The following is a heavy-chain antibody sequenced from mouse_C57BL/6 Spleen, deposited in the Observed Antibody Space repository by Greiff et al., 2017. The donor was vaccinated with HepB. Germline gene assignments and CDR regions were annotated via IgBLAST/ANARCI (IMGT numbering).Heavy chain of an antibody. D-gene: IGHD1-1*01. J-gene: IGHJ4*01. CDR3: TRGALYGSSFYYAMDY. Sequence: VQLQQSGTVLARPGASVKMSCKTSGYTFTSYWMHWVNQRPGQGLEWIGAIYPGNSDTSYNQKFKGKAKLTAVTSASTAYMELSSLTNEDSAVYYCTRGALYGSSFYYAMDYWGQGTSVTVSS. CDR1: GYTFTSYW. V-gene: IGHV1-5*01. CDR2: IYPGNSDT.